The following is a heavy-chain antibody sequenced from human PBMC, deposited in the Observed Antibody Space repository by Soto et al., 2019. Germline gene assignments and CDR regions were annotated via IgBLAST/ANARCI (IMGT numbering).Heavy chain of an antibody. CDR3: ARAPGVRNYYFDY. CDR2: IIPAFGTA. CDR1: GGSFGSYA. J-gene: IGHJ4*02. V-gene: IGHV1-69*01. D-gene: IGHD3-10*01. Sequence: SVKDSCKASGGSFGSYAFNWVREAPGQGLEWMGGIIPAFGTANYAQKFQGRVTITADESTSTAYMELSSLRSEDTAVYYCARAPGVRNYYFDYWGQGTLVTVSS.